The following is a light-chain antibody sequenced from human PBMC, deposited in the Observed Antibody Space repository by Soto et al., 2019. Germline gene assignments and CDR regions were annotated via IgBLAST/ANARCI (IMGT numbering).Light chain of an antibody. V-gene: IGLV1-44*01. J-gene: IGLJ1*01. CDR3: AAWDGSLNGDV. Sequence: QSVLTQPPSASGAPGQGVTFPGLGSSPNIGRNSVNWYQQLPGTAPKLLIFSNNQRPSGVPDRFSGSKSGTSASLAISGLQSEDEADYYCAAWDGSLNGDVFGTGTKLTVL. CDR1: SPNIGRNS. CDR2: SNN.